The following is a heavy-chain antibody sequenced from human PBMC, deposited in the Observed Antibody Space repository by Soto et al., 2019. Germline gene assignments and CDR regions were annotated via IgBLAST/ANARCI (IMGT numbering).Heavy chain of an antibody. D-gene: IGHD3-16*01. Sequence: QVQLVQSGAEVKKPGASVKVSCKASGYRFTNYYIHWVRQALGQGLEWMARIRPSGGSTIYAQKFQGRVTLTRDTSTSTGYMELSGLRSEDTALYYCARDGDNYDFDYWGQGTLVTVSS. J-gene: IGHJ4*02. CDR1: GYRFTNYY. CDR2: IRPSGGST. CDR3: ARDGDNYDFDY. V-gene: IGHV1-46*01.